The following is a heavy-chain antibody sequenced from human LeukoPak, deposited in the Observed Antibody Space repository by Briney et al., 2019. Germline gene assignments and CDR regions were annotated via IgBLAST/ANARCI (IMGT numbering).Heavy chain of an antibody. CDR1: GYTFTTYY. V-gene: IGHV1-46*01. D-gene: IGHD2-2*01. J-gene: IGHJ4*02. Sequence: ASVKVSCKASGYTFTTYYMHWVRQAPGQGLEWMGTINSSDGSTSYAQKFQGRVTMTRDMSTSTVYMELSSLRSEDTAVYYCARDLTSAAADTYYFDYWGQGTLVTVSS. CDR3: ARDLTSAAADTYYFDY. CDR2: INSSDGST.